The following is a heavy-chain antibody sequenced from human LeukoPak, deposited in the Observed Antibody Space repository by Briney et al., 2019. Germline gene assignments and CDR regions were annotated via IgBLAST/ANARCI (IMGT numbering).Heavy chain of an antibody. CDR2: VSYSGSS. J-gene: IGHJ4*02. D-gene: IGHD7-27*01. Sequence: SETLSLTCTVSGGSISNYYWSWIRQPPGKRLEWIGYVSYSGSSSSNPSLESRVTISVDMSKNQFSLRLSSVTASDTAVYYCARLQGRGDNYLGYWAREPWSPSPQ. CDR1: GGSISNYY. V-gene: IGHV4-59*08. CDR3: ARLQGRGDNYLGY.